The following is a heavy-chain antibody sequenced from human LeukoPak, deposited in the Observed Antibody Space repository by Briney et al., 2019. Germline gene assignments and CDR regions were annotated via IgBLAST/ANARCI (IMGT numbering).Heavy chain of an antibody. CDR2: ISSSSSTI. D-gene: IGHD6-19*01. V-gene: IGHV3-48*01. CDR1: GFTFSSYS. CDR3: ARETEGSGSDADAFDI. Sequence: PGGSLRLSCAASGFTFSSYSMNWVRQAPGKGLEWVSYISSSSSTIYYADSVKGRFTISRDNAKNSLYLQMNSLRAEDTAVYYCARETEGSGSDADAFDIWGQGTMVTVSS. J-gene: IGHJ3*02.